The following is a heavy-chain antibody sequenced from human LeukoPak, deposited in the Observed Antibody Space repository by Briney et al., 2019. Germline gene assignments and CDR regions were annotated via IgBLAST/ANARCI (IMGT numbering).Heavy chain of an antibody. V-gene: IGHV1-8*03. CDR3: ARHDFWSGYWRAFDI. D-gene: IGHD3-3*01. J-gene: IGHJ3*02. CDR1: GYTFTSYD. Sequence: GASVKVSCKASGYTFTSYDINWVRQATGQGHEWVGWMNPNSGNTGYAQKFQGRVTITVNTSITTAYMELSSLRSEDTAVYYCARHDFWSGYWRAFDIWGQGTMVTVSS. CDR2: MNPNSGNT.